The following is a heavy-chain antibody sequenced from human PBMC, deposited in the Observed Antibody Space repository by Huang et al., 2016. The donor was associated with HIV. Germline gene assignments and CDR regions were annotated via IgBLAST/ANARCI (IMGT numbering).Heavy chain of an antibody. CDR1: GASIASGSYF. CDR3: ARGRVTSSGVVQSYDY. CDR2: IYTTGST. Sequence: VQLQESGPGLVKPSQTLSLSCNVSGASIASGSYFWNWIRQPAGGGLELIGHIYTTGSTDYNPSLKSRVAVSSDTSKNQFSLSLRSVTAADTAVYFCARGRVTSSGVVQSYDYWGQGSLVTVSS. J-gene: IGHJ4*02. V-gene: IGHV4-61*09. D-gene: IGHD3-3*01.